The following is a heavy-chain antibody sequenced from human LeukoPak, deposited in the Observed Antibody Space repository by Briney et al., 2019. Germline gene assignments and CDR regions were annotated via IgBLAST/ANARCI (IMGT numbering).Heavy chain of an antibody. D-gene: IGHD6-19*01. CDR2: ISYDGSNK. Sequence: GGSLRLSCAASGLTFSSYGMHWVRQAPGKGLEWVAVISYDGSNKYYADSVKGRFTISRDNSKNTLYLQMNSLRAEDTAVYYCAKDHSGWAEIYYGMDVWGQGTTVTVSS. J-gene: IGHJ6*02. CDR3: AKDHSGWAEIYYGMDV. CDR1: GLTFSSYG. V-gene: IGHV3-30*18.